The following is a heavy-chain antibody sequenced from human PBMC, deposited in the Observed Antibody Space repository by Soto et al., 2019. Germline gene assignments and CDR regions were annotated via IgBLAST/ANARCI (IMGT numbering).Heavy chain of an antibody. D-gene: IGHD2-15*01. V-gene: IGHV3-74*01. CDR2: INSDGSTT. CDR1: GFTFGSYW. Sequence: EVQLGESGGDLVQPGGSLRLSCAASGFTFGSYWRHWVRQAPGKGVVWVSRINSDGSTTNYGDSVKGRFTISRDNAKSTLYLQMNSLRAEDTAVYYCARAGWYRFDYWGQGTLLTVSS. CDR3: ARAGWYRFDY. J-gene: IGHJ4*02.